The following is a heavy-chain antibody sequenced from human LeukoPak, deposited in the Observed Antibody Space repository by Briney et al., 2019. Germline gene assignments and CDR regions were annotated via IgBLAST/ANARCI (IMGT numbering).Heavy chain of an antibody. D-gene: IGHD3-3*01. Sequence: SETLSLTCAVSGYSISSGYYWGWIRQPPGKGLEWIGSIYHSGSTYYNPSLKSRVTISVDTSKNQSSLKLSSVTAADTAVYYCARQYFWSGYWAYWGQGTLVTVSS. CDR1: GYSISSGYY. J-gene: IGHJ4*02. CDR2: IYHSGST. CDR3: ARQYFWSGYWAY. V-gene: IGHV4-38-2*01.